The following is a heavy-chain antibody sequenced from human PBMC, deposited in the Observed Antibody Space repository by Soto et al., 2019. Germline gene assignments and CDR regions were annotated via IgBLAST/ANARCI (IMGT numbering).Heavy chain of an antibody. CDR2: INHSGST. D-gene: IGHD2-2*01. V-gene: IGHV4-34*01. CDR1: GGSFSGYY. CDR3: ATGWRSCSSTSCPSAGDYYMDV. Sequence: SETLSLTCAVYGGSFSGYYWSWIRQPPGKGLEWIGEINHSGSTNYNPSIKSRVTISVDTSKNQFALKLSSVPAADTAVYYCATGWRSCSSTSCPSAGDYYMDVWGKGTPVTVSS. J-gene: IGHJ6*03.